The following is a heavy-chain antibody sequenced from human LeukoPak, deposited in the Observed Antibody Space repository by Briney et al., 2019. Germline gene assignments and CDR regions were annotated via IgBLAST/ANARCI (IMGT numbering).Heavy chain of an antibody. CDR1: GITFSTYA. CDR3: ARGTYYYDTNGYYSGGLGY. Sequence: GGTLRLSCAASGITFSTYAMHWVRQAPGKGLECVSVISNDGSDKYYPDTVRGRFTISRDNSENTLFLQMNSLRAEDTAVYYCARGTYYYDTNGYYSGGLGYWGQGTLVTVSS. J-gene: IGHJ4*02. V-gene: IGHV3-30-3*01. CDR2: ISNDGSDK. D-gene: IGHD3-22*01.